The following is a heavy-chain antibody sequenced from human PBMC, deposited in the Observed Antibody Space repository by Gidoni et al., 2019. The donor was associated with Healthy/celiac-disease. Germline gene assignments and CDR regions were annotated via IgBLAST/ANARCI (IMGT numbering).Heavy chain of an antibody. V-gene: IGHV3-30*04. Sequence: QVQLVESGGGVVRPGRSLRLSCASSGFTFSSYAMHWARQAPGKGLEWVAVIAYEGRNKYYADSVKGRFTISRDNSKNTLYLQMNSLRAEDTAVYYCAREGAETVGATTLVYYFDYWGQGTLVTVSS. CDR1: GFTFSSYA. CDR3: AREGAETVGATTLVYYFDY. CDR2: IAYEGRNK. D-gene: IGHD1-26*01. J-gene: IGHJ4*02.